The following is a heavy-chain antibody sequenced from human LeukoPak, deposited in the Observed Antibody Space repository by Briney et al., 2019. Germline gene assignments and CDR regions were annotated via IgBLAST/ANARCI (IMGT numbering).Heavy chain of an antibody. J-gene: IGHJ6*03. Sequence: ASVKVSCKASGYTFTGYYMHWVRQAPGQGLEWMGWINPNSGGTNYAQKFQGRVTMTRDTSISTAYMELSRLRSDDTAVYYCAREGGDGIVGALRGYMDVWGKGTTVTVSS. CDR1: GYTFTGYY. D-gene: IGHD1-26*01. CDR3: AREGGDGIVGALRGYMDV. CDR2: INPNSGGT. V-gene: IGHV1-2*02.